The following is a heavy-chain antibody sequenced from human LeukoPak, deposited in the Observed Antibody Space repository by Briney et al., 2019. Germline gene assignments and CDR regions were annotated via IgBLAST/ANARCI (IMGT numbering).Heavy chain of an antibody. CDR1: GFTFSSYA. V-gene: IGHV3-30-3*01. Sequence: PGGSLRLSCAASGFTFSSYAMHWVRQAPGKGLEWVAVISYDGGNKYYADSVKGRFTISRDNSKNTLYLRMNNLRAEDTAVYYCARVAYSSGWYDYWGQGTLVTVSS. J-gene: IGHJ4*02. CDR2: ISYDGGNK. CDR3: ARVAYSSGWYDY. D-gene: IGHD6-19*01.